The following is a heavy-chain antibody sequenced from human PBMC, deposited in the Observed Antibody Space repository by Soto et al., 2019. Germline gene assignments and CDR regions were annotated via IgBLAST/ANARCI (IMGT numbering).Heavy chain of an antibody. CDR2: ISHDGSKK. V-gene: IGHV3-30*18. CDR3: AKDKGPYYDFWSGQRWFDP. D-gene: IGHD3-3*01. J-gene: IGHJ5*02. Sequence: GGSLRLSCAASGFTFSTHGMHWVRQAPGKGPEWVAVISHDGSKKYYVESVEGRFSISRDNSRSIVHLQMNNVRTEDTAVYYCAKDKGPYYDFWSGQRWFDPWGQGTLVTVSS. CDR1: GFTFSTHG.